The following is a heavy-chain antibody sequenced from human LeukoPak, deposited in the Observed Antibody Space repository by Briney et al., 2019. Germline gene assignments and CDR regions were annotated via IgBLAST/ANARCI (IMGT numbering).Heavy chain of an antibody. J-gene: IGHJ4*02. V-gene: IGHV3-21*01. CDR3: ARDLLVEW. Sequence: GGSLRLSCAASGFIFSSYNMNWVRQTPGKGLEWVSSISPNSVFIYYADSVKGRFTISRDNAKNSLYLQMNSLRAEDTAVYYCARDLLVEWWGQGTLVTVSS. D-gene: IGHD3-3*01. CDR2: ISPNSVFI. CDR1: GFIFSSYN.